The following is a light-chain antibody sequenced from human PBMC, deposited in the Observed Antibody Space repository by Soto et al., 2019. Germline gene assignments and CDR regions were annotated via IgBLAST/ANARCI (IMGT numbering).Light chain of an antibody. V-gene: IGKV2-28*01. J-gene: IGKJ1*01. CDR3: MQALQTRT. CDR2: FVS. CDR1: QSLLHSNGYNY. Sequence: DIVMTQSPLSLPVTPGEPASISCGSSQSLLHSNGYNYLDWYLQKPGQSPQLLIYFVSNRASGVPDRFSGSGSGTDFTLKISRVEPEDVGVYYCMQALQTRTFGQGTKVDIK.